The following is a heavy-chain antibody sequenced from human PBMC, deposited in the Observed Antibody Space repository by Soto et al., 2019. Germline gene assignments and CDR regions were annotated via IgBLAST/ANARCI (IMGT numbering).Heavy chain of an antibody. J-gene: IGHJ3*02. CDR2: ISHTGST. CDR3: ARERPAGLNSYDAIDI. CDR1: GGSVRSDSHY. D-gene: IGHD1-1*01. Sequence: SETLSLTCTVSGGSVRSDSHYWSWIRQPPGKGLEWIACISHTGSTAYNPSLKSRVTISLNTSKNQFSLRLGSVTAAHPALYYCARERPAGLNSYDAIDIWGQGTEVTASS. V-gene: IGHV4-61*01.